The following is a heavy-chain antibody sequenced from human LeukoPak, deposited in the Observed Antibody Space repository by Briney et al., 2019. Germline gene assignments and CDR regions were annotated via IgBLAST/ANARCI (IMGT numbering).Heavy chain of an antibody. Sequence: PSVTLSLTCTVSGGSISSYYWSWIRQPPGKGLEWIGYIYYSGSTNYNPSLKSRVTISVDTSKNQFSLKLSSVTAADTAVYYCARGGNRLGVDYWGQGTLVTVSS. D-gene: IGHD1-14*01. CDR1: GGSISSYY. CDR3: ARGGNRLGVDY. J-gene: IGHJ4*02. V-gene: IGHV4-59*01. CDR2: IYYSGST.